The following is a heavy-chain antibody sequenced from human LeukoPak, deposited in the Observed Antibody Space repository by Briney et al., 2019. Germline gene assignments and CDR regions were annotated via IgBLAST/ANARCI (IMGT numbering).Heavy chain of an antibody. Sequence: PSQTLSLTRTVSGGSISSGGYYWSWIRQHPGKGLEWIGYIYYSGSTYYNPSLKSRVTISVDTSKNQFSLKLSSVTAADTAVYYCARAQGGYDPKAAFDIWGQGTMVTVSS. CDR3: ARAQGGYDPKAAFDI. V-gene: IGHV4-31*03. CDR2: IYYSGST. CDR1: GGSISSGGYY. J-gene: IGHJ3*02. D-gene: IGHD5-12*01.